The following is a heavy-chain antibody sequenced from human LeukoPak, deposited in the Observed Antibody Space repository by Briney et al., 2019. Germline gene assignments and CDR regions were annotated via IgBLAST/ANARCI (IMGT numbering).Heavy chain of an antibody. Sequence: ASVKVSCKASGYTFTGYYMHWVRQAPGQGLEWMGWINPNSGGTNYAQKFQGRVTMTRDTSISTAYMELSRLRSDDAAVYYCARDLAAAGIFDYWGQGTLVTVSS. D-gene: IGHD6-13*01. CDR2: INPNSGGT. V-gene: IGHV1-2*02. CDR1: GYTFTGYY. CDR3: ARDLAAAGIFDY. J-gene: IGHJ4*02.